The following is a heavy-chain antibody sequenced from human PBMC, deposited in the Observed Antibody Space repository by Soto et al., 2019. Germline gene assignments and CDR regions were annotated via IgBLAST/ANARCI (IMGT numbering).Heavy chain of an antibody. J-gene: IGHJ6*02. CDR2: IIPIFGTA. Sequence: GASVKVSCKASGGTFSSYAISWVRQAPGQGLEWMGGIIPIFGTANYAQKFQGRVTITADESTSTAYMELSSLRSEDTAVYYCARGHYYDSSGYYSNYYYYCMDVWGQGTTVTVSS. CDR3: ARGHYYDSSGYYSNYYYYCMDV. D-gene: IGHD3-22*01. V-gene: IGHV1-69*13. CDR1: GGTFSSYA.